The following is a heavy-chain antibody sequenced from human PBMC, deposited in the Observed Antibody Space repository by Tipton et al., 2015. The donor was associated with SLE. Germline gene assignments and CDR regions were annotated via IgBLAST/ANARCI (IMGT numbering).Heavy chain of an antibody. CDR1: GDSVFIGSSSY. J-gene: IGHJ4*02. D-gene: IGHD4-23*01. CDR2: IYNTGNT. CDR3: TRRGGYSPDF. Sequence: TLSLTCTVSGDSVFIGSSSYCGWTRQPPGKGLEWIGSIYNTGNTYYNASLKSRVTISVDTSKNQFSLRLSSVTAADTAVYYCTRRGGYSPDFWGQGTLVTASS. V-gene: IGHV4-39*01.